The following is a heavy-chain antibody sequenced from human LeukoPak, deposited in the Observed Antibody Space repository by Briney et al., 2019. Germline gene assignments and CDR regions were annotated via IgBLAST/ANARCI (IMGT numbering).Heavy chain of an antibody. V-gene: IGHV5-51*01. D-gene: IGHD4-17*01. CDR1: GYSFTSYW. CDR2: IYPGDSDT. Sequence: GESLKISCKGSGYSFTSYWIGWVRQMPGKGLEWTGIIYPGDSDTRYSPSFQGQVTISADKSISTAYLQWSSLKASDTAMYYCARALDYGDYEDAFDIWGQGTMVTVSS. CDR3: ARALDYGDYEDAFDI. J-gene: IGHJ3*02.